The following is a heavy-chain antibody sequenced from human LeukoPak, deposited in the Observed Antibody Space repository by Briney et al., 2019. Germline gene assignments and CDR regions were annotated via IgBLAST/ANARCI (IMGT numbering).Heavy chain of an antibody. CDR1: GFTFSSYG. CDR2: IRYDGSNK. Sequence: GGSLRLSCAASGFTFSSYGMHWVRQAPGKGLEWVAFIRYDGSNKYYADSVKGRFTISRDNSKNTLYLQMNSRRAEDTAVYYGARELYSSGWYGMDYWGQGTLVTVAS. V-gene: IGHV3-30*02. CDR3: ARELYSSGWYGMDY. J-gene: IGHJ4*02. D-gene: IGHD6-19*01.